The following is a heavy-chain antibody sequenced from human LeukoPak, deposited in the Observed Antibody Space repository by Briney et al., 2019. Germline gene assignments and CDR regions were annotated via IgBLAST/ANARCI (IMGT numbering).Heavy chain of an antibody. CDR1: GGSISSGGYY. Sequence: SQTLSLTCTVSGGSISSGGYYWSWIRQHPGKGLEWIGYIYYSGSTYYNPSLKSRVTISVDTSKNQFSLKLSSVTAADTAVYYCAREVPMTTVAHPLGPFDYWDQGTLVTVSS. J-gene: IGHJ4*02. V-gene: IGHV4-31*03. CDR3: AREVPMTTVAHPLGPFDY. CDR2: IYYSGST. D-gene: IGHD4-23*01.